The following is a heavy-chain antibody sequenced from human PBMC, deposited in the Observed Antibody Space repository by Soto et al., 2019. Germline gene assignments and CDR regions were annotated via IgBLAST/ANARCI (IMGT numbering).Heavy chain of an antibody. Sequence: SETLSLTCAVYGGSFSGYYWSWIRQPPGKGLEWIGEINHSGSTNYNPSLKSRVTISVDTSKNQFSLKLSSVTAADTAVYYCARGRNCSSTSCSTYWYFDLWGRGTLVTVSS. CDR2: INHSGST. J-gene: IGHJ2*01. D-gene: IGHD2-2*02. CDR1: GGSFSGYY. V-gene: IGHV4-34*01. CDR3: ARGRNCSSTSCSTYWYFDL.